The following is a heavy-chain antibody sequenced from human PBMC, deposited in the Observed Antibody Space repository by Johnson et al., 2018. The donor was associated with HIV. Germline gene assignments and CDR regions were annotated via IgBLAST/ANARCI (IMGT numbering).Heavy chain of an antibody. CDR2: ISYDGSNK. CDR1: GFTFDDYG. J-gene: IGHJ3*02. V-gene: IGHV3-30*03. CDR3: ARDSGKWSGVRFAFDI. D-gene: IGHD3-10*01. Sequence: QVQLVESGGGVVRPGGSLRLSCAASGFTFDDYGMSWVRQVPGKGLEWVAVISYDGSNKYYADSVKGRFTISRDNSKNTLYLQMSSLRAEDTAIYYCARDSGKWSGVRFAFDIWGQGTMVTVSS.